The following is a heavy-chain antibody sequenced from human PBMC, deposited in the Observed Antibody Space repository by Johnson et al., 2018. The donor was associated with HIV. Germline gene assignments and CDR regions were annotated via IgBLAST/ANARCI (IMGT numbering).Heavy chain of an antibody. CDR2: ISYDGSNK. CDR1: GFTDSSNY. Sequence: QVQLVESGGGLVQPGGSLRLSCAASGFTDSSNYMSWVRQAPGKGLEWVAVISYDGSNKYYADSVKGRFTISRDNSKNTLYLQMNSLRAEDTAGYYCAKEFRLGYPPQIDAFDIWGQGTMVTVSS. D-gene: IGHD3-9*01. CDR3: AKEFRLGYPPQIDAFDI. J-gene: IGHJ3*02. V-gene: IGHV3-30*18.